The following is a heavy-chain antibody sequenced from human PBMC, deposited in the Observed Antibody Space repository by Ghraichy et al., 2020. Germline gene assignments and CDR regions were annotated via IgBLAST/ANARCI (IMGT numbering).Heavy chain of an antibody. Sequence: SETLSLTCTVSGGSISSSSYYWGWIRQPPGKGLEWIGSFSYSGGTYYNPSLKSRVTISVDTSKNQFSLKLTSVTAADTAVYYCARHYYGSGSQILGWGQGTLVTVSS. J-gene: IGHJ4*02. V-gene: IGHV4-39*01. CDR1: GGSISSSSYY. CDR2: FSYSGGT. CDR3: ARHYYGSGSQILG. D-gene: IGHD3-10*01.